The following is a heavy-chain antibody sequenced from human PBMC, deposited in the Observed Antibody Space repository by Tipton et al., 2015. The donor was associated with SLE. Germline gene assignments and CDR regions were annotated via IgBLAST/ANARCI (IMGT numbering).Heavy chain of an antibody. V-gene: IGHV4-61*02. CDR3: ARTLLPAARGAFDL. J-gene: IGHJ3*01. D-gene: IGHD2-2*01. CDR2: IYFSGNT. CDR1: GGSLSSGNYY. Sequence: TLSLTCTVSGGSLSSGNYYWGWIRQPAGKGLEWIGRIYFSGNTNYNPSLKSRVSMSVDTSKNQFSLKLTSVTAADTAIYYCARTLLPAARGAFDLWGPGTMVTVSS.